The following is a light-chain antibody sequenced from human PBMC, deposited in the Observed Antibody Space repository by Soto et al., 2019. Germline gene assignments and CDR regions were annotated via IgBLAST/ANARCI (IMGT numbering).Light chain of an antibody. Sequence: IVLTQSPGTMSLSPGERATLSGRASQSVSSSYLAWYQQKPGQAPRLLIYGASSRATGIPDRFSGSGSGTDFTLTISRLEPEDFAVYYCQQYGSSPTFGKGTKVEIK. CDR2: GAS. CDR3: QQYGSSPT. V-gene: IGKV3-20*01. CDR1: QSVSSSY. J-gene: IGKJ1*01.